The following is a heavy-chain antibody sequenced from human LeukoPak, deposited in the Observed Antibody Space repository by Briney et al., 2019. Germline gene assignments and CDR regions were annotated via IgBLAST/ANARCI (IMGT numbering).Heavy chain of an antibody. CDR2: INSDASTT. V-gene: IGHV3-74*01. J-gene: IGHJ4*02. D-gene: IGHD6-13*01. Sequence: GGSLRLSCAASGFTFSSYWMHWVRQAPGKGLVWVSRINSDASTTSYADSVKGRFTIPRDNAKNSLFLQMNTLRAEDTAMYYCARGEGVYSVKWGQGTLVTVSS. CDR1: GFTFSSYW. CDR3: ARGEGVYSVK.